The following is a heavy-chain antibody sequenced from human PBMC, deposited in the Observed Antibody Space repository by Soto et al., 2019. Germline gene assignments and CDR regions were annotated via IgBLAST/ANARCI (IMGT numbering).Heavy chain of an antibody. CDR2: ISYDGSSK. J-gene: IGHJ4*02. V-gene: IGHV3-30-3*01. CDR3: ARTTAVAGTPESDY. Sequence: QLQLVESGGGVVQPGGSLRLSCVASGFTFSSFSLHWVRQAPGKGLEWLALISYDGSSKYNADSVKGRFTISRENSNNTLYLQLSSLRPEDTAVYYCARTTAVAGTPESDYWGQGALVTVSS. CDR1: GFTFSSFS. D-gene: IGHD6-19*01.